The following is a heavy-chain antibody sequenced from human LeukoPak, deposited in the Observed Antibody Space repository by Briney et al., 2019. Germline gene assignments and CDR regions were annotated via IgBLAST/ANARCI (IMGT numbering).Heavy chain of an antibody. Sequence: ASVKVSCKASGYTFTNFGISWVRQAPGQGLEWMGWVSAYNGNTNYAQRLQGRVTMTTDTSTSTAYMELRSLRSEDTAVYYCARDQEGFDYWGQGTLVTVSS. V-gene: IGHV1-18*01. CDR3: ARDQEGFDY. J-gene: IGHJ4*02. CDR1: GYTFTNFG. CDR2: VSAYNGNT.